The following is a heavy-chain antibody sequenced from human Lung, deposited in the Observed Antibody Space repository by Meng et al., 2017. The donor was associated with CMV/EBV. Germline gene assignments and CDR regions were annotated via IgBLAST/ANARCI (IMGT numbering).Heavy chain of an antibody. V-gene: IGHV1-8*01. CDR2: MNPNSGNT. Sequence: ASVXVFXKASGYTFSTYDINWVRQATGQGLEWMGWMNPNSGNTGYAQKFQGRVTMTRNTSITTAYMELSDLRSEDTAVYYCARDLRGGYQGMGEFRNNWVDPWXHGTLVTVSS. J-gene: IGHJ5*02. D-gene: IGHD3-16*01. CDR3: ARDLRGGYQGMGEFRNNWVDP. CDR1: GYTFSTYD.